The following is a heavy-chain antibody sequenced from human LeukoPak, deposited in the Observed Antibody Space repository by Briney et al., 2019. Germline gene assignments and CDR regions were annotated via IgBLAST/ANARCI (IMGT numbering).Heavy chain of an antibody. J-gene: IGHJ6*03. CDR1: GYTFTSYY. V-gene: IGHV1-46*01. Sequence: GASVKVSCKASGYTFTSYYMHWVRQAPGQGLEWMGIISPSGGSTSYAQKFQGRVTMTRDTSTNTVYMELSSLRSEDTAVYYCARGPSITMVRGGQWYYYMDVWGKGTTVTISS. D-gene: IGHD3-10*01. CDR2: ISPSGGST. CDR3: ARGPSITMVRGGQWYYYMDV.